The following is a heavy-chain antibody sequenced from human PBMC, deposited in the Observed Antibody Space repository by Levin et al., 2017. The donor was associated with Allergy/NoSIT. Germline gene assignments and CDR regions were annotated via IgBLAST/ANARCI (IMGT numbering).Heavy chain of an antibody. CDR1: GYSFTGYY. D-gene: IGHD2-2*01. J-gene: IGHJ3*02. CDR3: AGGSDIVVEAAAKKAFDI. V-gene: IGHV1-2*02. CDR2: INPNSGGT. Sequence: GGSLRLSCKASGYSFTGYYIHWVRQAPGQGLESMGWINPNSGGTNFAQKFRGRVTMTRDTSISTASMELSNLRSDDTAVYYCAGGSDIVVEAAAKKAFDIWGQGTRVTVSS.